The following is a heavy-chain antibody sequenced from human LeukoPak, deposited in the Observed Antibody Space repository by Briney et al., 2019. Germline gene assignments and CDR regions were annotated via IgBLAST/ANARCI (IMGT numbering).Heavy chain of an antibody. Sequence: SETLSLTCIVSGGASSSYYWNWIRQPPGKGLEWIGYIFYGGSTNYNPSLKSRVTISVDTSKNQVSLKLNSVTAADTAVYFCARDSGGNFDYWGQGTLVTVSS. V-gene: IGHV4-59*01. CDR2: IFYGGST. D-gene: IGHD3-10*01. CDR3: ARDSGGNFDY. CDR1: GGASSSYY. J-gene: IGHJ4*02.